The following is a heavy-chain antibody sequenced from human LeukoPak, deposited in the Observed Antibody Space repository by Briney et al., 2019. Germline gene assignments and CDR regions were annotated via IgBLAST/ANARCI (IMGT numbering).Heavy chain of an antibody. Sequence: PGGSLRLSCAASGFTFSTYAMSWVRQAPGKGLEWVSAISGSGDSTYYADSVKGRFTISRDNSKNTLYLQMNSLRAEDTAVYYCATGNTGIAADYFDYWGQGTLVTVSS. CDR1: GFTFSTYA. J-gene: IGHJ4*02. D-gene: IGHD6-13*01. CDR3: ATGNTGIAADYFDY. V-gene: IGHV3-23*01. CDR2: ISGSGDST.